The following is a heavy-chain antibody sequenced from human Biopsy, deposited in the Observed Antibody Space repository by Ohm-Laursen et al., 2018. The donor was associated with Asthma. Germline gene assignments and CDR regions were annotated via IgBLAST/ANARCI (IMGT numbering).Heavy chain of an antibody. V-gene: IGHV1-8*01. Sequence: ASVKVSCKASGYTFTSDINWVRQATGQGLEWMGWMNSNSGNTDYAQKFQGRVTMTRDTSISTAYMELSSLRSEDTAVYYCARGMVSGFCSDGSCYHLDYWGQGTLVTVSS. CDR3: ARGMVSGFCSDGSCYHLDY. CDR1: GYTFTSD. J-gene: IGHJ4*02. CDR2: MNSNSGNT. D-gene: IGHD2-15*01.